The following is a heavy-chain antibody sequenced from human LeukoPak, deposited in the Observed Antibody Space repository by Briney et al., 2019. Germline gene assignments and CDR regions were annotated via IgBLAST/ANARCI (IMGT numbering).Heavy chain of an antibody. CDR1: GFTFSSYH. J-gene: IGHJ4*02. Sequence: GGSLRLSCVGSGFTFSSYHMNWVRQAPGKGLEWVSYISSSSTIYYADSVKGRFTISRDNAENSLYLQTNSLRAEDTAVYYCARAQYYSDSTGYYYLHYWGQGTLVTVSS. D-gene: IGHD3-22*01. CDR3: ARAQYYSDSTGYYYLHY. CDR2: ISSSSTI. V-gene: IGHV3-48*01.